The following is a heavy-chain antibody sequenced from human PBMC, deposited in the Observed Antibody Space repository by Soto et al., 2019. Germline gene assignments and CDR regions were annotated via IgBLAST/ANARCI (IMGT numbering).Heavy chain of an antibody. V-gene: IGHV3-53*02. CDR2: IYSGLIT. Sequence: EVQLVETGGGLIQSGGSLRRSCAASGFTXASDYIGWVCQAPGKWLEWVSSIYSGLITYYADSVRGRFTISRDNSKNTLDLQMNSLRVEDTAVYFCAVGDALDIWGQGTMVIVSS. D-gene: IGHD1-26*01. J-gene: IGHJ3*02. CDR1: GFTXASDY. CDR3: AVGDALDI.